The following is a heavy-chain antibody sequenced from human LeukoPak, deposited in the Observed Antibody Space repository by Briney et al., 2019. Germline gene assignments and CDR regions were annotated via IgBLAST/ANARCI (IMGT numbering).Heavy chain of an antibody. CDR3: ARDLSYYGVDV. V-gene: IGHV3-53*01. CDR1: GFTVSSNY. D-gene: IGHD2/OR15-2a*01. J-gene: IGHJ6*02. CDR2: IYRGGST. Sequence: PGGSLRLSCAASGFTVSSNYMSWVRQAPGKGLEWVSVIYRGGSTYYADSVKGRFTISRDNSKNTLYLQMNSLRAEDTAVYYCARDLSYYGVDVWGQGTTVTVSS.